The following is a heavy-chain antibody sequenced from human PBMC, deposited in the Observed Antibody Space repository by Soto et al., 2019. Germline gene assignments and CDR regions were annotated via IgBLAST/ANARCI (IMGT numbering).Heavy chain of an antibody. V-gene: IGHV3-15*01. CDR1: GFTFSNAW. D-gene: IGHD3-3*01. CDR2: IKSKTDGGTT. CDR3: TTDLGITIFGVAEYYFDY. J-gene: IGHJ4*02. Sequence: GGSLRLSCAASGFTFSNAWMSWVRQAPGKGLEWVGRIKSKTDGGTTDYAAPVKGRFTISRDDSKNTLYLQMNSLKTEDTAVYYCTTDLGITIFGVAEYYFDYWGQGTLVTVSS.